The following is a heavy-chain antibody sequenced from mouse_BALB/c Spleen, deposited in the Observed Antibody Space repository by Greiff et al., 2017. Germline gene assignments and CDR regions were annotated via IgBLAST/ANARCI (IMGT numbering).Heavy chain of an antibody. D-gene: IGHD2-3*01. CDR2: ISYSGST. V-gene: IGHV3-2*02. CDR1: GYSITSDYA. Sequence: EVKLVESGPGLVKPSQSLSLTCTVTGYSITSDYAWNWIRQFPGNKLEWMGYISYSGSTSYNPSLKSRISITRDTSKNQFFLQLNSVTTEDTATYYCARLQDGSFYAMDYWGQGTSVTVSS. J-gene: IGHJ4*01. CDR3: ARLQDGSFYAMDY.